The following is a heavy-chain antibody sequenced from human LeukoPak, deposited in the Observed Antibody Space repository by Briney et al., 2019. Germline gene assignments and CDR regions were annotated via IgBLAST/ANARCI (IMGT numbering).Heavy chain of an antibody. D-gene: IGHD3-3*01. CDR1: GGSISSGDYY. CDR3: ATRRAHYDFWSGYPYVHPFDY. J-gene: IGHJ4*02. CDR2: IYYSGST. V-gene: IGHV4-30-4*08. Sequence: SETLSLTCTVSGGSISSGDYYWSWIRQPPGKGLEWIGYIYYSGSTYYNPSLESRVTISVDTSKNQFSLKLSSVTAADTAVYYCATRRAHYDFWSGYPYVHPFDYWGQGTLVTVSS.